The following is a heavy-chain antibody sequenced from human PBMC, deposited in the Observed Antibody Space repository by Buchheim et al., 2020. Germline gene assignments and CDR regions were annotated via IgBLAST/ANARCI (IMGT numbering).Heavy chain of an antibody. J-gene: IGHJ6*02. V-gene: IGHV3-30*18. Sequence: QEQLVESGGGVVQPGRSLRLSCAASGFTFSSYGMHWVRQAPGKGLEWVAVISYDGSNKYYADSVKGRFTISRDNSKNTLYLQMNSRRSDDTAVYYCAKVGPTDYYGMDVGGQGTT. CDR1: GFTFSSYG. CDR3: AKVGPTDYYGMDV. CDR2: ISYDGSNK.